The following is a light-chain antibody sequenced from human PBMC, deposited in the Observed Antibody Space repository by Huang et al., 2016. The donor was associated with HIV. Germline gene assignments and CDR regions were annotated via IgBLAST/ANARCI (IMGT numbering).Light chain of an antibody. CDR1: QSVTNSY. CDR2: GAS. V-gene: IGKV3-20*01. CDR3: QQYGMSPRT. J-gene: IGKJ2*01. Sequence: EIVLTQSPGTLSLSPGVRATLPCRASQSVTNSYLAWYQEKPGQPPRHLIYGASSRASGIPDRFSGSGSGTDFTLTISRLEPEDFVVYYCQQYGMSPRTFGQGTRLEIK.